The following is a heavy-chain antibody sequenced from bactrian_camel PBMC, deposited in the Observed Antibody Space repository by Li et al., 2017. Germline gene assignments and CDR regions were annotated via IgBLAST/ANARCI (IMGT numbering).Heavy chain of an antibody. CDR3: VKGGLSRGGSWPN. CDR1: GFTLSSYR. V-gene: IGHV3S1*01. Sequence: HVQLVESGGGLVQPGGSLRLSCAASGFTLSSYRTYWVRQAPGKGLEWVSTINPGGGTAYYVDLVKGRFTIYRDNAKNTVSLQMNNLKPEDTAVYYCVKGGLSRGGSWPNWGQGTQVTVS. D-gene: IGHD6*01. CDR2: INPGGGTA. J-gene: IGHJ4*01.